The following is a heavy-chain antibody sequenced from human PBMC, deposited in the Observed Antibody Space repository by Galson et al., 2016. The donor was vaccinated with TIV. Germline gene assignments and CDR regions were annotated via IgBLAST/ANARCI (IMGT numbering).Heavy chain of an antibody. Sequence: SVKVSCKASGFTFVGYYLYWVRQAPGQGLEWMGWINPSGGAIYAQKFQDRVIMTRDTSITTAYMEMRSLRFDDTAVYYCGGGGGSHWGYYWGQGTLVTVSS. D-gene: IGHD3-16*01. CDR2: INPSGGA. V-gene: IGHV1-2*02. J-gene: IGHJ4*02. CDR1: GFTFVGYY. CDR3: GGGGGSHWGYY.